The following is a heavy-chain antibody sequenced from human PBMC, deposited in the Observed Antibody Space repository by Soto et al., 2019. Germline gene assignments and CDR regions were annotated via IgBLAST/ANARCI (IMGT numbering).Heavy chain of an antibody. CDR2: IHYSGYT. Sequence: QVQLQESGPGLVKPSETLSLTCTVSDGAISTYYWHWIRQPPGKGLEWIGYIHYSGYTSSNPSLKSRVTISVATSKNQVSVRLHSVTAANTAVYYCAREYSSFEYWGQGALVTVSS. V-gene: IGHV4-59*01. J-gene: IGHJ4*02. CDR1: DGAISTYY. D-gene: IGHD4-4*01. CDR3: AREYSSFEY.